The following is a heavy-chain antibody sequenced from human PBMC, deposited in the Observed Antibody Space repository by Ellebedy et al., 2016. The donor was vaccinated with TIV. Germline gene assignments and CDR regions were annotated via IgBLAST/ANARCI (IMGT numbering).Heavy chain of an antibody. CDR3: ARTASVDTAYFDY. CDR2: IYYSGST. J-gene: IGHJ4*02. V-gene: IGHV4-39*01. D-gene: IGHD5-18*01. CDR1: GGSISSYH. Sequence: MPSETLSLTCTVSGGSISSYHWGWIRQPPGKGLEWIGSIYYSGSTHYNSSLKSRVTISVDTSKNQFSLKLSSVTAADTGVYYCARTASVDTAYFDYWGQGTLVTVSS.